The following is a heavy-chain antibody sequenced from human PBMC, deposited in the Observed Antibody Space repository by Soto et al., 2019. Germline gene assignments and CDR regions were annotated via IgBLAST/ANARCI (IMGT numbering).Heavy chain of an antibody. V-gene: IGHV5-51*01. Sequence: GESLKISCKGSGYSFTSYWIGWVRQMPGKGLEWMGIIYPGDSDTRYSPSFQGQVTISADKSISTAYLQWSSLKASDTAMYYCARHGSRGPYYDFWSGYYNWFDPWGQGTLVTVSS. J-gene: IGHJ5*02. CDR3: ARHGSRGPYYDFWSGYYNWFDP. CDR2: IYPGDSDT. CDR1: GYSFTSYW. D-gene: IGHD3-3*01.